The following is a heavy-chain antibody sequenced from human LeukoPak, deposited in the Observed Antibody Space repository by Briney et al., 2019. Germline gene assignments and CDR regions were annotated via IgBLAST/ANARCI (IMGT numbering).Heavy chain of an antibody. CDR1: GYTFTDYY. CDR2: INTNSGGT. Sequence: ASVKVSCKASGYTFTDYYMHWVRDAPGQGLEWMGWINTNSGGTTYAQKFQGRVTVTRDTSISTAYMELSSLRSDDTAVYYCARERLPVAGRGFDYWGQGTLVTVSS. D-gene: IGHD6-19*01. V-gene: IGHV1-2*02. CDR3: ARERLPVAGRGFDY. J-gene: IGHJ4*02.